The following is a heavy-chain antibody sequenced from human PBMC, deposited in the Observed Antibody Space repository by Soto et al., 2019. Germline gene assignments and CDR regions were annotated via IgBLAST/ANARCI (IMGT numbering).Heavy chain of an antibody. V-gene: IGHV4-31*03. CDR1: GCSISSGGYY. CDR2: IYYSGST. J-gene: IGHJ5*02. D-gene: IGHD3-10*01. CDR3: AREGGSRGFGELFGAYWFDP. Sequence: PSETLSLTCTVSGCSISSGGYYWSWILQHPGKGLEWIGYIYYSGSTYYNPSLKSRVTISVDTSKNQFSLKLSSVTAADTAVYYCAREGGSRGFGELFGAYWFDPCGQETLVTLSS.